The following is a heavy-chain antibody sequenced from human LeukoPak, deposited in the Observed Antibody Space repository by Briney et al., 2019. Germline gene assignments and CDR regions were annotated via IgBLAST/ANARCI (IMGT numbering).Heavy chain of an antibody. V-gene: IGHV4-4*08. Sequence: SETLSLTCTVSGVSITSYYWSWIRQPPGKGLEYIGYVFSSGNTNYNPSLKSRVTISLDTSKNQFSLKLRSVTAADTAVYYCARELYTNHDLLWFDPWGQGTLVTVSS. CDR2: VFSSGNT. J-gene: IGHJ5*02. D-gene: IGHD4-11*01. CDR3: ARELYTNHDLLWFDP. CDR1: GVSITSYY.